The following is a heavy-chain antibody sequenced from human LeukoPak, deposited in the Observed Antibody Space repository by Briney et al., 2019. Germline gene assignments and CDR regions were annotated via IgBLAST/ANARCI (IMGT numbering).Heavy chain of an antibody. Sequence: GGSLRLSCAASGFTFSSYSMNWVRQAPGKGLEWVSYISSSSSTIYYADSVKGRFTISRDNAKNSLYLQMNSLRAEDTAVYYCAREAAPIGDAFDIWGQGTMVTVSS. D-gene: IGHD2/OR15-2a*01. V-gene: IGHV3-48*04. CDR3: AREAAPIGDAFDI. CDR1: GFTFSSYS. CDR2: ISSSSSTI. J-gene: IGHJ3*02.